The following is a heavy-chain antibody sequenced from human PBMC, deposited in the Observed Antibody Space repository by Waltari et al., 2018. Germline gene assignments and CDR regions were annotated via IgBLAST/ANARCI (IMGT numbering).Heavy chain of an antibody. CDR1: GVTFGSYW. CDR3: ARSGMKFTFDY. D-gene: IGHD1-26*01. CDR2: IKEDGSDK. Sequence: EVQVVESGVGLVEPGGSLRVACAVSGVTFGSYWMTWVRQAPGQGLDWVANIKEDGSDKEYADSVKGRFSISRDNAKDSLYLQMNSLRAEDTALYYCARSGMKFTFDYWGRGTPVIVSS. V-gene: IGHV3-7*01. J-gene: IGHJ4*02.